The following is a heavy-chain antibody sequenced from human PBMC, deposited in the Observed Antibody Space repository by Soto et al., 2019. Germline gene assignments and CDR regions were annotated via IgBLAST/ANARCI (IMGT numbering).Heavy chain of an antibody. CDR3: DRKGDYYDSSGDANDV. D-gene: IGHD3-22*01. V-gene: IGHV4-30-4*01. CDR1: GGSIGSGDYK. Sequence: SATLSLTCAFSGGSIGSGDYKWSCKRPAPRKGLEWIGYIYYSGSTNYNPSIKIRVTISVYTSKNQFYLKMTSGTAADTDVYYCDRKGDYYDSSGDANDVWGQGTMVTV. J-gene: IGHJ3*01. CDR2: IYYSGST.